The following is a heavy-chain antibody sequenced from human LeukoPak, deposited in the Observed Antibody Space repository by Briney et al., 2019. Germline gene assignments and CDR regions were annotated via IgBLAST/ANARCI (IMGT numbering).Heavy chain of an antibody. D-gene: IGHD6-13*01. CDR2: INHSGST. Sequence: PSETLSLTCAVYGGSFSGYYWSWIRQPPGKGREWSGEINHSGSTNYNPSLKSRVTISVDTSKNQFSLKLSSVTAADTAVYYCARGTLGSSGWYEWSWYFDLWGRGTLVTVSS. CDR3: ARGTLGSSGWYEWSWYFDL. J-gene: IGHJ2*01. CDR1: GGSFSGYY. V-gene: IGHV4-34*01.